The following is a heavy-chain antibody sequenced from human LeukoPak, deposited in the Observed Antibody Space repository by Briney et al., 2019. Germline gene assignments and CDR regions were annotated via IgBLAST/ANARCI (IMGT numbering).Heavy chain of an antibody. CDR1: GFTFSSYA. Sequence: GGSLRLSCAASGFTFSSYAMSWVRQAPGKGLEWVSAISGSGGSTYYADSVKGRYTISRDNSKNTLYLQMNSLRAEDTAVYYCAKDQEVRGVTPFDYWGQGTLVTVSS. V-gene: IGHV3-23*01. CDR3: AKDQEVRGVTPFDY. J-gene: IGHJ4*02. D-gene: IGHD3-10*01. CDR2: ISGSGGST.